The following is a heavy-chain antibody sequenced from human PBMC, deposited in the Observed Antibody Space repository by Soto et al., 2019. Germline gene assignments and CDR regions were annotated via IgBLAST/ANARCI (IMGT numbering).Heavy chain of an antibody. CDR3: GRDVENDALDI. CDR2: ISSSGRT. Sequence: PSETLSLTCTVCGGSISSYYCSWVRQPPWKGLEWIGYISSSGRTIYTPSLKSRVTLSVDTSKNQFSLKLRSVTAADTAVYFCGRDVENDALDILGQGTMVTV. J-gene: IGHJ3*02. CDR1: GGSISSYY. V-gene: IGHV4-59*01.